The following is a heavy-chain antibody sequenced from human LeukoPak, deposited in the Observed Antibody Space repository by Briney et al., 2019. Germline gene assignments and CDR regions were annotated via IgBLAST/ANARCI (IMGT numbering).Heavy chain of an antibody. CDR3: ARLVELRAIDY. V-gene: IGHV5-51*01. Sequence: GESLKISCKGSGYSFTSYWIGWVRQMPGKGREGMGIIYPGESDTRYSPSFQGQVTISADKSISTAYLQWSSLKASDTAMYYCARLVELRAIDYWGQGTLVTVSS. CDR1: GYSFTSYW. CDR2: IYPGESDT. J-gene: IGHJ4*02. D-gene: IGHD1-7*01.